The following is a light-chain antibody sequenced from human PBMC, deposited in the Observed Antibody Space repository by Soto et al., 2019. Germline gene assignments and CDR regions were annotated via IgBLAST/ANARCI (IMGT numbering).Light chain of an antibody. CDR3: QHYYNHPIT. CDR2: DAY. CDR1: LDINNY. V-gene: IGKV1-33*01. Sequence: DTQMTQSPSSLSASVGDRVTITCQATLDINNYLNWYQHKPGKAPQLLIYDAYNLETGVPSRFSGSGSGTEFTFPISSLQPEYIETYYCQHYYNHPITFGQVTRLEIK. J-gene: IGKJ5*01.